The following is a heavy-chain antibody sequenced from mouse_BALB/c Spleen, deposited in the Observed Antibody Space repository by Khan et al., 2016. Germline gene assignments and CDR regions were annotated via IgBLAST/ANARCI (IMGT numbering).Heavy chain of an antibody. V-gene: IGHV3-2*02. CDR3: TSSPTATRYFDV. J-gene: IGHJ1*01. D-gene: IGHD1-2*01. Sequence: VQLKESGPGLVKPSQSLSLTCTVTGYSITSDYAWNWIRQFPGNKLEWMGYIRYSGSTTYNPSLKSRISITRDTSKNQFFLQLYSVTTEDTATXSCTSSPTATRYFDVWGAGTTVTVSS. CDR1: GYSITSDYA. CDR2: IRYSGST.